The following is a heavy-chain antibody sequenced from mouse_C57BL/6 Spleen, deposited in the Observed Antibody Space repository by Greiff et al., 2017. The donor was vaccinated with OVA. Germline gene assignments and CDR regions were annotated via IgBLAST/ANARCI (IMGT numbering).Heavy chain of an antibody. Sequence: VKLMESGPGLVQPSQSLSITCTVSGFSLTSYGVHWVRQSPGKGLEWLGVIWSGGSTDYNAAFISRLSISKDNSKSQVFFKMNSLQADDTAIYYCAREGDYSLWDAMDYWGQGTSVTVSS. CDR1: GFSLTSYG. CDR2: IWSGGST. J-gene: IGHJ4*01. V-gene: IGHV2-2*01. CDR3: AREGDYSLWDAMDY. D-gene: IGHD2-4*01.